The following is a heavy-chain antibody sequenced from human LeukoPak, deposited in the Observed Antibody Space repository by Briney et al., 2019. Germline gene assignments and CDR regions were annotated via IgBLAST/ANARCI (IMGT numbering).Heavy chain of an antibody. CDR2: ISASGGST. D-gene: IGHD2-15*01. J-gene: IGHJ6*02. V-gene: IGHV3-23*01. Sequence: GGSLRLSCAASGFTFSSYAMSWVRQAPGKGLEWVSIISASGGSTYYADSVKGRFTISRDKSRSYLQMNSLRGDDTAIYYCAKRVVAATRPYYYGMDVWGQGTTVTVSS. CDR3: AKRVVAATRPYYYGMDV. CDR1: GFTFSSYA.